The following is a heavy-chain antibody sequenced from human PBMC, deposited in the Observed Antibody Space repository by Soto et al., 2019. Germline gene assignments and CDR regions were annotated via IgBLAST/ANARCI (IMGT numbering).Heavy chain of an antibody. V-gene: IGHV3-21*01. CDR3: AITDSSGYYYFDY. D-gene: IGHD3-22*01. CDR2: ISSSSSYI. J-gene: IGHJ4*02. CDR1: GFTFSSYS. Sequence: ESGGGLVKPGGSLRLSCAASGFTFSSYSMNWVRQAPGKGLEWVSSISSSSSYIYYADSVKGRFTISRDNAKNSLYLQMNSLRAEDTAVYYCAITDSSGYYYFDYWGQGTLVTVSS.